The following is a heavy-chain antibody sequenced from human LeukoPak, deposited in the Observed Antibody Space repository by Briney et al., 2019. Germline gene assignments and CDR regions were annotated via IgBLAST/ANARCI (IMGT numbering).Heavy chain of an antibody. CDR1: GFTFNSYS. D-gene: IGHD4-23*01. CDR2: ISSSSSYI. Sequence: GGSLRLSCAASGFTFNSYSMNWVRQAPGKGLEWVSSISSSSSYIYYADSVKGRFTISRDNAKNSLYLQMNSLRAEDTAVYYCARDLGLRWLVDNYWGQGTLVTVSS. J-gene: IGHJ4*02. CDR3: ARDLGLRWLVDNY. V-gene: IGHV3-21*03.